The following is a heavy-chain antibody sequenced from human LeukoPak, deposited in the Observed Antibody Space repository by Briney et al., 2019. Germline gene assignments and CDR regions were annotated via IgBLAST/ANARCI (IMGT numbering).Heavy chain of an antibody. CDR2: IYRSGST. Sequence: SETLSLTCTVSGYSISSGYYWGWIRQPPGKGLEWIGSIYRSGSTYYNPSLKSRVTISVDTSKNEFSLKLNSVTAADTAVYYCASPILWFGEYPQGMDVWGQGTTVTVSS. D-gene: IGHD3-10*01. V-gene: IGHV4-38-2*02. CDR3: ASPILWFGEYPQGMDV. CDR1: GYSISSGYY. J-gene: IGHJ6*02.